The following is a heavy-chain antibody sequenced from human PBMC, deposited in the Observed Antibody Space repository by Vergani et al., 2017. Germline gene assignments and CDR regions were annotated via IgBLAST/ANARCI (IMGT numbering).Heavy chain of an antibody. CDR2: ISYDGSNK. V-gene: IGHV3-30-3*01. CDR1: GFTFSSYA. CDR3: ARDRGYCSGGSCFGAFDI. D-gene: IGHD2-15*01. J-gene: IGHJ3*02. Sequence: VQLLESGGGLVQPGGSLRLSCAASGFTFSSYAMHWVRQAPGKGLEWVAVISYDGSNKYYADSVKGRFTISRDNSKNTLYLQMNSLRAEDTAVYYCARDRGYCSGGSCFGAFDIWGQGTMVTVSS.